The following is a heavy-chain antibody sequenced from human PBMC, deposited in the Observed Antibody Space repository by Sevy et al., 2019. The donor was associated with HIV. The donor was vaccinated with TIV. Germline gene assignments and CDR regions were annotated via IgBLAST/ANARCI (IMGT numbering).Heavy chain of an antibody. D-gene: IGHD3-9*01. CDR2: INPSGGST. J-gene: IGHJ6*02. CDR1: GYTFTSYY. CDR3: ARDSFLGGYDILTGYVSGGMDV. Sequence: ASVKVSCKASGYTFTSYYMHWVRQAPGQGLEWMGIINPSGGSTSYAQKFQGRVTMTRDTSTSTVYMELSSLRSEDTAVYYCARDSFLGGYDILTGYVSGGMDVWGQGTTVTVSS. V-gene: IGHV1-46*01.